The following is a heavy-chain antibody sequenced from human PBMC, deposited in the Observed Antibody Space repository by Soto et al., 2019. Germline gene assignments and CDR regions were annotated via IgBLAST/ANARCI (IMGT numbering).Heavy chain of an antibody. CDR2: IRSKAYGGTT. CDR3: TRDRVVVVPAALDQYYYYYYGMDV. CDR1: GFTFGDYA. D-gene: IGHD2-2*01. Sequence: PGGSLRLSCTASGFTFGDYAMSWFRQAPGKGLEWVGFIRSKAYGGTTEYAASVKGRFTISRDDSKSIAYLQMNSLKTEDTAVYYCTRDRVVVVPAALDQYYYYYYGMDVWGQGTTVTSP. J-gene: IGHJ6*02. V-gene: IGHV3-49*03.